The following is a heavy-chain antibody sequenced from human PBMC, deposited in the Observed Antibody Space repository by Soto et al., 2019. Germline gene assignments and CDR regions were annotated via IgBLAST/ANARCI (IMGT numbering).Heavy chain of an antibody. CDR1: GGSFSGYY. J-gene: IGHJ6*03. D-gene: IGHD2-2*01. Sequence: LSLTCAVYGGSFSGYYWSWIRQPPGKGLEWIGEINHSGSTNYNPSLKSRVTISVDTSKNQFSLKLSSVTAADTAVYYCARGGNCSSTSCSGGYYYMDVWGKGTTVTVSS. CDR2: INHSGST. V-gene: IGHV4-34*01. CDR3: ARGGNCSSTSCSGGYYYMDV.